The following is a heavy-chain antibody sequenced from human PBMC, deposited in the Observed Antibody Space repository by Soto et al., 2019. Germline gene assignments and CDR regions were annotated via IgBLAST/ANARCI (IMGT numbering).Heavy chain of an antibody. CDR1: GGSISSYY. Sequence: SETLSLTCTVSGGSISSYYWSWIRQPPGKGLEWIGYIYYSGSTNYDPSLKSRVTISVDTSKNQFSLKLSSVTAADTAVYYCARRIVATETIDYWGQGTLVTVSS. J-gene: IGHJ4*02. D-gene: IGHD5-12*01. CDR3: ARRIVATETIDY. CDR2: IYYSGST. V-gene: IGHV4-59*08.